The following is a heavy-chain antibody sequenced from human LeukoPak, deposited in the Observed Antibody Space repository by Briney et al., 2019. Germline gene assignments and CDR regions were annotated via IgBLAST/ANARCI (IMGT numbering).Heavy chain of an antibody. J-gene: IGHJ4*02. CDR2: INAGNGNT. D-gene: IGHD6-19*01. V-gene: IGHV1-3*01. CDR3: ARGLGEWLTYDY. CDR1: GYTFTSYA. Sequence: ASVKVSCKASGYTFTSYAMHWVRQAPGQRLEWMGWINAGNGNTKYSQKFQGRVTITRDTSASTAYMELSSLRSEDTAVYYCARGLGEWLTYDYWGQGTLVTVSS.